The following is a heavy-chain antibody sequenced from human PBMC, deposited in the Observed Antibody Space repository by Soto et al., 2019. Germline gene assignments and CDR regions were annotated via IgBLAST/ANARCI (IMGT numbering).Heavy chain of an antibody. J-gene: IGHJ4*02. D-gene: IGHD6-6*01. V-gene: IGHV1-69*13. Sequence: SMKVSCKSSGGTFSSYAISWVRQAPGQGLEWMGGIIPIFGTANYAQKFQGRVTITADESTSTAYMELSSLRSEDTAVYYCARFFFDSSSSHIDYWGQGTLVTVSS. CDR3: ARFFFDSSSSHIDY. CDR2: IIPIFGTA. CDR1: GGTFSSYA.